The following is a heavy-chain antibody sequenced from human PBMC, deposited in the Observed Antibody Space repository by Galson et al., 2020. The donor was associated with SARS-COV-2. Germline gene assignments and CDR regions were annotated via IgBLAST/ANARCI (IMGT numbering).Heavy chain of an antibody. D-gene: IGHD4-4*01. Sequence: ASVKVSCKSSGYTFKNYGITWVRQAPGQGLEWMGWIHVDSGDTNYPQKFQGRVTVTRYTSTSTAYRDLTSLRSDDTAVYYCVRDIDFTVYGWVNGTAVGVSS. CDR1: GYTFKNYG. V-gene: IGHV1-18*01. CDR2: IHVDSGDT. CDR3: VRDIDFTVYG. J-gene: IGHJ6*04.